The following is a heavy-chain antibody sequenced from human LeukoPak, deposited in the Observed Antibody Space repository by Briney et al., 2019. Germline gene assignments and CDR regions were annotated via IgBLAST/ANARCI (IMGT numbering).Heavy chain of an antibody. CDR3: ARDRDIYGDNTAFDI. V-gene: IGHV3-9*01. CDR2: ISWNSGSI. Sequence: GGSLRLSCSASGFSIDDHAMHWIRQVPGKGLEWVSGISWNSGSIGYADSVRGRFTISRDNAKNSLYLQMNSLRAEDTAVYYCARDRDIYGDNTAFDIWGQGTMVTVSS. D-gene: IGHD4-23*01. CDR1: GFSIDDHA. J-gene: IGHJ3*02.